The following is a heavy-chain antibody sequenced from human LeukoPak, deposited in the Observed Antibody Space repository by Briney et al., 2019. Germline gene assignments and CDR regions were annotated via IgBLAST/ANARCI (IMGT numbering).Heavy chain of an antibody. CDR1: GFTFSSYA. CDR3: ARDLTRGIDY. V-gene: IGHV3-30-3*01. Sequence: PGGSLRLSCAASGFTFSSYAMHWVRQAPGKGLEWVAVISYDGSNKYYADSMKGRFTISRDNSKNTLYLQMNSLRAEDTAVYYCARDLTRGIDYWGQGTLVTVSS. CDR2: ISYDGSNK. J-gene: IGHJ4*02.